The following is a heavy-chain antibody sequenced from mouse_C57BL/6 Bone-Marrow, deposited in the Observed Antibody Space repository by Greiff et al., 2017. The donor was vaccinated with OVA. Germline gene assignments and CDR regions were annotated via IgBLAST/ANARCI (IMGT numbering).Heavy chain of an antibody. Sequence: VKLQQPGAELVKPGASVKMSCKASGYTFTSYWITWVKQRPGQGLEWIGDIYPGSGSTNYNEKFKSKATLTVDTSSSTAYMQLSSLTSEDSAVYYCARSLSYYGSSLDYWGQGTSVTVSS. CDR3: ARSLSYYGSSLDY. D-gene: IGHD1-1*01. CDR2: IYPGSGST. CDR1: GYTFTSYW. V-gene: IGHV1-55*01. J-gene: IGHJ4*01.